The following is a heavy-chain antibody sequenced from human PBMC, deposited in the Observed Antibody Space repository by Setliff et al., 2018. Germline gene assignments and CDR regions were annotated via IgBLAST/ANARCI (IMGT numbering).Heavy chain of an antibody. J-gene: IGHJ5*02. CDR2: INHSGST. CDR3: ARHVNGSGKYYNWFDP. D-gene: IGHD3-10*01. Sequence: PSETLSLTCAVYGGSFSGYYWSWIRQPPGKGLEWIGEINHSGSTKYNPSLKSRVTISVDTSKNQFSLKLSSVTAADTAVYYCARHVNGSGKYYNWFDPWGQGTLVTVS. CDR1: GGSFSGYY. V-gene: IGHV4-34*01.